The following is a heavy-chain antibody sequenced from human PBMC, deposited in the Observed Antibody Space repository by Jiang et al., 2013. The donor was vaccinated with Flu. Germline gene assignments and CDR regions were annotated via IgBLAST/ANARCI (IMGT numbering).Heavy chain of an antibody. J-gene: IGHJ5*02. CDR2: IIPIVDIA. Sequence: NFAISWVRQAPGQGLEWMGGIIPIVDIADYAQKFQDRVTITADKSTSTAYMELSSLRSEDTAVYYCARDRDEYNYGSGTYGSFDPWGQGTLVTVSS. D-gene: IGHD3-10*01. CDR1: NFA. V-gene: IGHV1-69*10. CDR3: ARDRDEYNYGSGTYGSFDP.